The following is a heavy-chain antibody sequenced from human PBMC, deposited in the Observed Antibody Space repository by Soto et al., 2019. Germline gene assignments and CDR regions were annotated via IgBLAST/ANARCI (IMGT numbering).Heavy chain of an antibody. D-gene: IGHD5-18*01. CDR3: ARMASFGSLNWFDP. Sequence: QVQLVQSGAELKKPGASVRVSCKASGYTFTNNDVTWVRQATGQGLEWMGWKNPGSGDTGYAQKFQGRVTMTRDISIATAYMELSSLRSEDTAIYYCARMASFGSLNWFDPWGQGTLVTVSS. V-gene: IGHV1-8*01. CDR1: GYTFTNND. CDR2: KNPGSGDT. J-gene: IGHJ5*01.